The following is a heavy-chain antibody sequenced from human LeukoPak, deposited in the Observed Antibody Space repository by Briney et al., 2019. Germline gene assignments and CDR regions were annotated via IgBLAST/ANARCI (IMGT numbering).Heavy chain of an antibody. J-gene: IGHJ6*03. V-gene: IGHV4-34*01. CDR2: INHSGST. CDR1: GGSFSGYY. D-gene: IGHD4-11*01. CDR3: ARGRGDYSISGLRRYYYYYYMDV. Sequence: SGTLSLTCAVYGGSFSGYYWSWIRQPPGKGLEWIGEINHSGSTNYNPSLKSRVTISVDTSKNQFSLKLSSVTAADTAVYYCARGRGDYSISGLRRYYYYYYMDVWGKGTTVTVSS.